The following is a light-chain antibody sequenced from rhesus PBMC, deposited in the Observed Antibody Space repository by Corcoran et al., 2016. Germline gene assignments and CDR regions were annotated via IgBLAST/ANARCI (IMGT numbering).Light chain of an antibody. J-gene: IGKJ1*01. Sequence: DIQMTQSPSSLSASVGDTVTITCRASQGISSYLNWFQQKPGKAPKLLIYAATTLQSGVPSRFSGSGSGTDFTLTISSLEPEDVGVYHCYQHSSGWTFGQGTKVEIK. CDR3: YQHSSGWT. CDR2: AAT. CDR1: QGISSY. V-gene: IGKV1-28*01.